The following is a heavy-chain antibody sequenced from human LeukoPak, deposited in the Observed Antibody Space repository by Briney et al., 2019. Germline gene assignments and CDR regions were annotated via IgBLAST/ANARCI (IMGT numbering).Heavy chain of an antibody. D-gene: IGHD2-2*01. CDR3: ARTRRYCSSTSCPHFDY. J-gene: IGHJ4*02. V-gene: IGHV4-59*01. Sequence: SETLSLTCTVSGGSISSYYWSWVRQPPGKGLEWIGYIYYSGSTNYNPSLKSRVTISVDTSKNQFSLKLSSVTAADTAVYYCARTRRYCSSTSCPHFDYWGQGTLVTVSS. CDR1: GGSISSYY. CDR2: IYYSGST.